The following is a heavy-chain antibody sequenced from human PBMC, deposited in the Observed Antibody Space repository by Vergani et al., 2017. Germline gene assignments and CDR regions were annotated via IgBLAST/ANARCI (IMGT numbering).Heavy chain of an antibody. V-gene: IGHV4-38-2*02. Sequence: QVQLQESGPGLVKPSETLSLTCTVSGYSISSGYYWGWIRQPPGKGLEWIGSIYHSGSTYYNPSLKSRVTISVDTSKNQFSLKLSSVTAADTAVYYCASLSGYDPGAWGQGTLVTVSS. CDR2: IYHSGST. J-gene: IGHJ5*02. CDR1: GYSISSGYY. D-gene: IGHD5-12*01. CDR3: ASLSGYDPGA.